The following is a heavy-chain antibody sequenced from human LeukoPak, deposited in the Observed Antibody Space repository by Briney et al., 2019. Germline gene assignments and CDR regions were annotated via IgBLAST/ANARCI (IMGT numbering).Heavy chain of an antibody. CDR2: ISAYNGNT. V-gene: IGHV1-18*01. CDR1: GYTFTSYG. J-gene: IGHJ4*02. D-gene: IGHD2-15*01. CDR3: ARDSRIVVVVAAGRCFDY. Sequence: ASVTVSCKASGYTFTSYGISWVRQAPGQGLEWMGWISAYNGNTNYAQKLQGRVTMTTDTSTSTAYMELRSLRSDDTAVYYCARDSRIVVVVAAGRCFDYWGQGTLVTVSS.